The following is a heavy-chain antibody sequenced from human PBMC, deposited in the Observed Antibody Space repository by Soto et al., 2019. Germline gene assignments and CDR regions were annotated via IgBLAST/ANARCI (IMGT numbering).Heavy chain of an antibody. CDR2: IYYSGST. D-gene: IGHD3-22*01. V-gene: IGHV4-31*03. J-gene: IGHJ4*02. CDR1: GGSISSGGYY. Sequence: SETLSLTCTVSGGSISSGGYYWSWIRQHPGKGLEWIGYIYYSGSTYYNPSLKSRVTISVDTSKNQFSLKLSSVTAADTAVYYCARDWEGDSSAESYFDYWGQGTLVTVSS. CDR3: ARDWEGDSSAESYFDY.